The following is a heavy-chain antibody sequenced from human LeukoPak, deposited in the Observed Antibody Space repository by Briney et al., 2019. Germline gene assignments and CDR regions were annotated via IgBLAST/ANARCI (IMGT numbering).Heavy chain of an antibody. CDR2: IYHSGST. CDR1: GGSISSSNW. J-gene: IGHJ5*02. V-gene: IGHV4-4*02. Sequence: SETLSLTCAVSGGSISSSNWWSWVRQPPGKGLEWIGEIYHSGSTNYNPSLKSRVTISVDKSKNRFSLKLSSVTAADTAVYYCASSYYYGSGKVDPWGQGTLVTVSS. CDR3: ASSYYYGSGKVDP. D-gene: IGHD3-10*01.